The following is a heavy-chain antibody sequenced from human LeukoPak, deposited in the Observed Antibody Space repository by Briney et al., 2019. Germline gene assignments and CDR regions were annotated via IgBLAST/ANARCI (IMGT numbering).Heavy chain of an antibody. CDR3: ARDFSGYCSGGSCYFPFY. J-gene: IGHJ4*02. CDR2: IWYDGSNK. D-gene: IGHD2-15*01. CDR1: GFTFSSYG. Sequence: GRSLRLSCAASGFTFSSYGMHWVRQAPGKGLEWVAAIWYDGSNKYYADSVKGRFTISRDNSKNTLYLQMNSLRAEDTAVYYCARDFSGYCSGGSCYFPFYWGQGTLVTVSS. V-gene: IGHV3-33*01.